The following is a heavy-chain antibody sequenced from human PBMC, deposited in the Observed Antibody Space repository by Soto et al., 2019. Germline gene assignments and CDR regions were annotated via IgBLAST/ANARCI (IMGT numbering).Heavy chain of an antibody. Sequence: PSETLSLTCSVSTGSISRYYWGWDRQSPGEGLEWIAHISYTVDASYNPSLKSRFTISLDTSKNQIALRLMSVTAADTAVYYCVGSLMSRAMESFDYWGQGTLVTVSS. V-gene: IGHV4-59*01. J-gene: IGHJ4*02. CDR2: ISYTVDA. D-gene: IGHD5-18*01. CDR3: VGSLMSRAMESFDY. CDR1: TGSISRYY.